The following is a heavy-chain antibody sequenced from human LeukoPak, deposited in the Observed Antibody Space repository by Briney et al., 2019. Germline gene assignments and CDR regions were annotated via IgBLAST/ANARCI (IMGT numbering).Heavy chain of an antibody. D-gene: IGHD2-2*01. Sequence: GSLRLSCAASGFTFSSYGVHWVRQAPGRGLEWVAFIQYDGNNEYYADSVQGRFTISRDNFKNTVYLQLSSLRVEDTAVYYCAKDLADYDCLRTTCYRAFDYWGQGTLVTVSS. J-gene: IGHJ4*02. CDR3: AKDLADYDCLRTTCYRAFDY. CDR1: GFTFSSYG. V-gene: IGHV3-30*02. CDR2: IQYDGNNE.